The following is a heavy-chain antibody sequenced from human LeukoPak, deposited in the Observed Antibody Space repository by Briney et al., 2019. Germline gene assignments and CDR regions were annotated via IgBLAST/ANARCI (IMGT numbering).Heavy chain of an antibody. J-gene: IGHJ3*02. Sequence: GGSLRLSCAASGFTFSSYAMSWVRQAPGKGLEWVSYISSSGSPIYYADSVKGRFTISRDNAKNSLYLQMNSLRAEDTAVYYCARGGSYLSAFDIWGQGTMVTVSS. CDR1: GFTFSSYA. CDR3: ARGGSYLSAFDI. CDR2: ISSSGSPI. D-gene: IGHD1-26*01. V-gene: IGHV3-48*04.